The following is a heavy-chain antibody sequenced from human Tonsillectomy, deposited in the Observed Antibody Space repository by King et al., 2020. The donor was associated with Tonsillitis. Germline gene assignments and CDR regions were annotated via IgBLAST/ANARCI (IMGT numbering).Heavy chain of an antibody. Sequence: VQLVESGGGLIQPGGSLRLSCAASGFTVSSNYMSWVRQSPGKGLEWGSGIYSGGSAYYAGSVKGRFTISRGNSKNTLYLQMNSLRAEVTAVYYCARDRGLSLYYYYGMDVWGQGTTVTVSS. CDR1: GFTVSSNY. CDR2: IYSGGSA. D-gene: IGHD3-10*01. V-gene: IGHV3-53*01. CDR3: ARDRGLSLYYYYGMDV. J-gene: IGHJ6*02.